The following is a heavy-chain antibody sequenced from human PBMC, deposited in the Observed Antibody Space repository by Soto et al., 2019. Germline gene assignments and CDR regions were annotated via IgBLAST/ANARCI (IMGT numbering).Heavy chain of an antibody. D-gene: IGHD3-3*01. CDR1: GDCISTFY. Sequence: SETLSLTCTVSGDCISTFYWSWIRQPPGKGLEWIGYIHYSGSTNYNPSLKSQVVTSVDTSKNQFSLKLSSVTAADTAVYFCARVRSNLFDYWGQGTLVTVS. J-gene: IGHJ4*02. CDR3: ARVRSNLFDY. V-gene: IGHV4-59*01. CDR2: IHYSGST.